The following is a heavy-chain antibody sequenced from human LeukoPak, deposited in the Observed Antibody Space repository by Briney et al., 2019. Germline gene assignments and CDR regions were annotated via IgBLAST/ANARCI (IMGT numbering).Heavy chain of an antibody. V-gene: IGHV3-74*01. D-gene: IGHD6-19*01. CDR3: ARGDSSEAYYYYYMDV. CDR2: INSDGSST. Sequence: PGGSLRLSCAASGFTFSSYWMHWVRQAPGKGLVWVSRINSDGSSTSYADSVKGRFTISRDNAKNTLYLQMNSLRAEDTAVYYCARGDSSEAYYYYYMDVWGKGTTVTVPS. J-gene: IGHJ6*03. CDR1: GFTFSSYW.